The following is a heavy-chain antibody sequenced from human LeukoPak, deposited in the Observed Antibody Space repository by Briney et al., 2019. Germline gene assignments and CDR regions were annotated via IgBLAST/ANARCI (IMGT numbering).Heavy chain of an antibody. D-gene: IGHD3-3*01. J-gene: IGHJ6*02. V-gene: IGHV4-34*01. CDR3: AREDVLRFLEWLSDPSYYYYYYGMDV. CDR1: GGSFSGYY. Sequence: SETLSLTCAVYGGSFSGYYWSWIRQPPGKGLEWIGEINHSGSTNYNPSLKSRVTISVDTSKNQFSLKLSSVTAADTAVYYCAREDVLRFLEWLSDPSYYYYYYGMDVWGQGTTVTVSS. CDR2: INHSGST.